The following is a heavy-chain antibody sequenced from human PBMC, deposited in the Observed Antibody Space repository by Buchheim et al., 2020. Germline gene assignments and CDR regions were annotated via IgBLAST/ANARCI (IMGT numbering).Heavy chain of an antibody. J-gene: IGHJ6*03. CDR3: AKDGFTGYYYYIDV. CDR1: GFTFRDYG. V-gene: IGHV3-30*18. CDR2: MSYDGINK. D-gene: IGHD3-10*01. Sequence: QVQLVESGGGVVQPGRSLRLSCAASGFTFRDYGMHWVRQAPGKGLEWVAVMSYDGINKYYADSVKGRFTISRDNSKNKVYLQMNTLRAEDSAVYYCAKDGFTGYYYYIDVWGKGTT.